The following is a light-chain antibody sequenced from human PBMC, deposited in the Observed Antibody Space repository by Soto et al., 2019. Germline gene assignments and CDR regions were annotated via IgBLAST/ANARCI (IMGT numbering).Light chain of an antibody. J-gene: IGLJ2*01. CDR3: QTWGTGIVV. Sequence: QPVLTQSPSASASLGASVKLTCTLSSGHSSYAIAWHQQQPEKGPRYLMNLNSDGSHSKGDGIPDRFSGSSSGAERYLTISSLQSEDEADSYCQTWGTGIVVFGGGTKLTVL. V-gene: IGLV4-69*01. CDR1: SGHSSYA. CDR2: LNSDGSH.